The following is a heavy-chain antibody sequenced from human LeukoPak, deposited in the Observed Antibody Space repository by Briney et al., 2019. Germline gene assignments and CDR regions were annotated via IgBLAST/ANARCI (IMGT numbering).Heavy chain of an antibody. D-gene: IGHD5-18*01. CDR2: ISYDGSNK. CDR3: ARGVGYSYGPRCDY. CDR1: GVTFSSYG. V-gene: IGHV3-30*03. J-gene: IGHJ4*02. Sequence: PGGSLRLSCAASGVTFSSYGMHWVRQAPGKGLEWVAVISYDGSNKYYADSVKGRFTISRDNSKNTLYLQMNSLRAEDTAVYYCARGVGYSYGPRCDYWGQGTLVTVSS.